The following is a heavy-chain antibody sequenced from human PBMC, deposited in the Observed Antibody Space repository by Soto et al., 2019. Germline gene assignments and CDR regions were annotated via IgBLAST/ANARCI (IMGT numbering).Heavy chain of an antibody. Sequence: GESLKISCKASGYTFTNSWIAWVRQTPGKGLEWMGIIFPSDSDTRYNPSFQGQVTISVDNSISTAYLRWNSLKASDTATYFCARXPSDKSDNTYYYYRFDFWGPGTLVTVSS. V-gene: IGHV5-51*01. CDR3: ARXPSDKSDNTYYYYRFDF. CDR1: GYTFTNSW. D-gene: IGHD3-22*01. J-gene: IGHJ4*02. CDR2: IFPSDSDT.